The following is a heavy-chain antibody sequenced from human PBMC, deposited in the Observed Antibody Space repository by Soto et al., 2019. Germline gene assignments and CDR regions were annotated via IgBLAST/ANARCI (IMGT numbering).Heavy chain of an antibody. D-gene: IGHD5-12*01. CDR3: ARGGDIVATVQGHYYCGMDV. CDR1: GGTFSSYA. J-gene: IGHJ6*02. V-gene: IGHV1-69*13. CDR2: IIPIFGTA. Sequence: GASVKVSCKASGGTFSSYAISWVRQAPGQGLEWMGGIIPIFGTANYAQKFQGRVTITADESTSTAYMELSSLRSEDTAVYYCARGGDIVATVQGHYYCGMDVWGQGTTVTVSS.